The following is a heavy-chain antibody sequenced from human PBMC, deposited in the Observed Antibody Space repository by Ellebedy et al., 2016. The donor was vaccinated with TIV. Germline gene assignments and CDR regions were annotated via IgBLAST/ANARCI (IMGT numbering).Heavy chain of an antibody. CDR1: GGSVSSYY. Sequence: MPGGSLRLSCIVSGGSVSSYYWSWIRQPPGKGQEWIGYMSSSWNTYYNPSLKSRVTTSIDTSQNQFSLKLSFVTAADTAVYYCASTEYIGFWGYWGQGTLVTVSS. V-gene: IGHV4-59*02. CDR2: MSSSWNT. D-gene: IGHD3-16*01. CDR3: ASTEYIGFWGY. J-gene: IGHJ4*02.